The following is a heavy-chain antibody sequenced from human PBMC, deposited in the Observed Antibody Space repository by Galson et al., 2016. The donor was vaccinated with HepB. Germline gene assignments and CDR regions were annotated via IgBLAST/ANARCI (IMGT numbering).Heavy chain of an antibody. CDR2: IGGSGISR. J-gene: IGHJ5*02. V-gene: IGHV3-23*01. CDR1: GFTSSNSA. D-gene: IGHD1-26*01. Sequence: SLRLSCAASGFTSSNSAMTWVRQAPGKGLEWVSTIGGSGISRSYADSVKGRFTISRDNSKNTVYLQMNSLRIEDTALYYCAKNGNFHTSWGQGTLVTVSS. CDR3: AKNGNFHTS.